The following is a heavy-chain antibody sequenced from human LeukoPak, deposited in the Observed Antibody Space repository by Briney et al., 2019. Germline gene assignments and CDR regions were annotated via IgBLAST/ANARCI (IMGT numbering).Heavy chain of an antibody. Sequence: PGGSLRLSCAASGFTFSSYGMHWVRQAPGKGLEWVAVISYDGSNKYYADSVKGRFTISRDNSKNTLYLQMNSLGAEDTAVYYCAKVVGRGSGDPDWGQGTLVTVSS. CDR2: ISYDGSNK. CDR1: GFTFSSYG. D-gene: IGHD7-27*01. CDR3: AKVVGRGSGDPD. V-gene: IGHV3-30*18. J-gene: IGHJ4*02.